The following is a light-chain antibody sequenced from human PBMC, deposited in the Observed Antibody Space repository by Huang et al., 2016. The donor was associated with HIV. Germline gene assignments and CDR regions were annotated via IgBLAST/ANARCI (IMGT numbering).Light chain of an antibody. CDR1: QSVSSTY. CDR3: QQYDSSPWT. Sequence: EIVLTQSPGTLSLSPGERAPLPCRASQSVSSTYVAWYQQKPGQAPRRLFYGASSRATGIPDRCSGSGSGTDFTLTISRLEPEDLAVYYCQQYDSSPWTFGQGTKVEIK. CDR2: GAS. V-gene: IGKV3-20*01. J-gene: IGKJ1*01.